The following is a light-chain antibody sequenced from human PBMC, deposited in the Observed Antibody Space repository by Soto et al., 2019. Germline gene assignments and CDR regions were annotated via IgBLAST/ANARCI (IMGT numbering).Light chain of an antibody. CDR1: QSVRGNN. CDR3: QQYGNSPKT. V-gene: IGKV3-20*01. J-gene: IGKJ1*01. Sequence: EIVLTQYPGTLSLSPGQRATLSCRASQSVRGNNLAWYQQKPGQAPRLLIFGASSRATGIPDRFRGSGSGAYFHLHIAILARGDFSVYYCQQYGNSPKTFGQGTKGEIK. CDR2: GAS.